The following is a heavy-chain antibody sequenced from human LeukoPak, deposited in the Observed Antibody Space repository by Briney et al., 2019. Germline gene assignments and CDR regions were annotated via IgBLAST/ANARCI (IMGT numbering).Heavy chain of an antibody. V-gene: IGHV6-1*01. CDR2: TYYRSQYNY. CDR1: GDSVSSNSAA. CDR3: ARFLGMGSQRYYFES. Sequence: SQTLSLTCAISGDSVSSNSAAWSWIRQSPSRDLNWLGRTYYRSQYNYSLAVSVRIPVGTNPDPFTNKFSLQLISVTPEDTAVYYCARFLGMGSQRYYFESWGQGTLVTVSS. J-gene: IGHJ4*02. D-gene: IGHD6-25*01.